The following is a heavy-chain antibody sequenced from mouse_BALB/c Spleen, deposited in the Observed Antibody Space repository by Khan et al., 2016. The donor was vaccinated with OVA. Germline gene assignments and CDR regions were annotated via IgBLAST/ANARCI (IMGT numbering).Heavy chain of an antibody. Sequence: VQLVESGAGLVRPGGSLKLSCAASGFSFTSYSMSWVRQTPGKRLEWVATINTGGSYTNYQDSVKGRFTISRDNSKNTFYLQMSSLKSEDTAMYYCARHRGYYGHGPYFDYWGQGTTLTVAA. V-gene: IGHV5-9-3*01. CDR3: ARHRGYYGHGPYFDY. D-gene: IGHD1-1*01. CDR2: INTGGSYT. J-gene: IGHJ2*01. CDR1: GFSFTSYS.